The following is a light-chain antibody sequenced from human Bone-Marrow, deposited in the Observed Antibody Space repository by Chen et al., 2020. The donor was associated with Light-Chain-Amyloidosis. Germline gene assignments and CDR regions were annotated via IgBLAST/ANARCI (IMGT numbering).Light chain of an antibody. J-gene: IGKJ1*01. CDR3: QQYGSSPGT. CDR2: GAS. V-gene: IGKV3-20*01. CDR1: QSVNKNY. Sequence: EIVLTQSPGTLSLSPGERATLSCRASQSVNKNYLAWYQQKLGQAPSLLIYGASSRATGIPDRFSGSGSGTDFTLTISRLEPEDFAMYYCQQYGSSPGTFGQGTKVEIK.